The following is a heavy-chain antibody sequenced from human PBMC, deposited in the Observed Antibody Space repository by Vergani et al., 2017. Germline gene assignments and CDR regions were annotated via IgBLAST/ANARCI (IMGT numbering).Heavy chain of an antibody. CDR2: IYYSGST. V-gene: IGHV4-34*11. Sequence: QVQLQQWGAGLLKPSETLSLTCAVYGGSISSYYWSWIRQPPGKGLEWIGYIYYSGSTNYNPSLKSRVTISVDTSKNQFSLKLSSVTAADTAVYYCARGVRGSRSSFQHWGQGTLVTVSS. CDR1: GGSISSYY. J-gene: IGHJ1*01. CDR3: ARGVRGSRSSFQH. D-gene: IGHD3-10*01.